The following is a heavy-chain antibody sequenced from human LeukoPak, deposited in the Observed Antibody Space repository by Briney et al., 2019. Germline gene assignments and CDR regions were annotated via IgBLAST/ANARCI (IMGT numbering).Heavy chain of an antibody. CDR2: IYTSGST. J-gene: IGHJ4*02. V-gene: IGHV4-61*02. D-gene: IGHD6-6*01. CDR1: GGSISSGSYY. Sequence: PSETLSLTCTVSGGSISSGSYYWGWIRQPGGKGLEWIGRIYTSGSTNYNPSLKSRVTISVDTSKNQFSLKLSSVTAADTAVYYCARDGGSSPYFDYWGQGTLVTVSS. CDR3: ARDGGSSPYFDY.